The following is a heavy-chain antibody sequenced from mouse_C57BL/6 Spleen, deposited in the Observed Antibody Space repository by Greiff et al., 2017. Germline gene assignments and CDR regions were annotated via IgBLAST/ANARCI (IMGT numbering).Heavy chain of an antibody. V-gene: IGHV14-2*01. CDR2: IDPEDGET. CDR3: ARRNYGSSLDY. D-gene: IGHD1-1*01. J-gene: IGHJ2*01. Sequence: EVQLQQSGAELVKPGASVKLSCTASGFNIKDYYMHWVKQRTEQGLEWIGRIDPEDGETKYAPKFPGKATIPADTSSNTAYLQLSSLTSEDTAVYYCARRNYGSSLDYWGQGTTLTVSS. CDR1: GFNIKDYY.